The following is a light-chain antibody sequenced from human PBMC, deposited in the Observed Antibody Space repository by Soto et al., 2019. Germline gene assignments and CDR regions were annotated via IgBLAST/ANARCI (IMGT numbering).Light chain of an antibody. Sequence: EIVMTQSPATLSVSPGERATISCRASQSVSSNLAWYQQKPGQAPRLLIYGASTMATGIPARFSGSGSGTEFTLTISSLQSEDFAVYYCQQYNKWPPYTFGQGTKLEIK. CDR2: GAS. CDR1: QSVSSN. CDR3: QQYNKWPPYT. V-gene: IGKV3-15*01. J-gene: IGKJ2*01.